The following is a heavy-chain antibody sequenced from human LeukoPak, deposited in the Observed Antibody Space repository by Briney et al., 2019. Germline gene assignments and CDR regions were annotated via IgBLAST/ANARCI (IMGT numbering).Heavy chain of an antibody. CDR2: ISSTGTTI. V-gene: IGHV3-48*01. Sequence: GGSLRLSCTASGVTFSRHSMNWVRQAPGKGLEWVSHISSTGTTIYYADSVKGRFTIPRDNAKSSLYLQMNSLRAEDTAKYYCAGWVSALHRYFYYYGLDVWGQGTTVVVSS. CDR1: GVTFSRHS. J-gene: IGHJ6*02. CDR3: AGWVSALHRYFYYYGLDV. D-gene: IGHD3-16*01.